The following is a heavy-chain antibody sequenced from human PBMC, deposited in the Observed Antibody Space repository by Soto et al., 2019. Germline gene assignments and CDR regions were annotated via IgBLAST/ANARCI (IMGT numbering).Heavy chain of an antibody. CDR3: ARDLGSGSYYNVGPNWFDP. CDR2: ISSSSSTI. Sequence: GGSLRLSCAASGFTFSSYSMNWVRQAPGKGLEWVSYISSSSSTIYYADSVKGRFTISRDNAKNSLYLQMNSLRAEDTAVYYCARDLGSGSYYNVGPNWFDPWGQGTLVTVSS. D-gene: IGHD3-10*01. CDR1: GFTFSSYS. V-gene: IGHV3-48*01. J-gene: IGHJ5*02.